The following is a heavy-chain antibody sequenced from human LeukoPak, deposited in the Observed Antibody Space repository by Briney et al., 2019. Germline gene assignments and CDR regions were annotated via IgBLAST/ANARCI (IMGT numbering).Heavy chain of an antibody. Sequence: GRSLRLSCAASGFTFSSYAMHWVRQAPGKGLEWVAVISYDGSNKYYADSVKGRFTISRDNSKNTLYLQMNSLRAEDTAVYYCARGLLLPNSPPIYFDYWGQGTLVTVSS. D-gene: IGHD2-15*01. CDR1: GFTFSSYA. V-gene: IGHV3-30-3*01. J-gene: IGHJ4*02. CDR3: ARGLLLPNSPPIYFDY. CDR2: ISYDGSNK.